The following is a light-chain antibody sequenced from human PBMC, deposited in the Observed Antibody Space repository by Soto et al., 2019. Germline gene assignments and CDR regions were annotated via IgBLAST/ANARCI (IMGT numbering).Light chain of an antibody. CDR2: VNSDGSH. CDR3: QTWGSGIHYV. V-gene: IGLV4-69*01. Sequence: QLVLTQSPSASASLGASVKLTCTLSSGHSSYAIACHQQQPEKGPRYLMKVNSDGSHSKGDGIPDRFSGSSSGAERYLTISSLQSEDEADYYCQTWGSGIHYVFGTVTKVTVL. CDR1: SGHSSYA. J-gene: IGLJ1*01.